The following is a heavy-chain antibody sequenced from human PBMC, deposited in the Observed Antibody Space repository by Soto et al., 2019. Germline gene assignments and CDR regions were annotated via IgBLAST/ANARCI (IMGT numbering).Heavy chain of an antibody. D-gene: IGHD3-9*01. V-gene: IGHV1-46*01. J-gene: IGHJ4*02. CDR3: ARGIPRYSDILTGYYFGN. CDR1: GYTFTSYY. Sequence: ASVKVSCKASGYTFTSYYMHWVRQPLGQGLEWMGIINPSGGSTSYAQKFQGRVTMTRDTSTSTVYMELSSLRSEDTAVYYCARGIPRYSDILTGYYFGNWGQETLVAICS. CDR2: INPSGGST.